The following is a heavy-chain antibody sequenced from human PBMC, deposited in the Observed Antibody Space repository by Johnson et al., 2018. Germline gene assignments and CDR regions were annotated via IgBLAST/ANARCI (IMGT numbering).Heavy chain of an antibody. V-gene: IGHV3-13*01. J-gene: IGHJ3*02. CDR1: GFTFSSYD. CDR3: ARENADDAFDI. Sequence: VQLVESGGGLVKPGGSLRLSCAASGFTFSSYDMHWVRQATGKGLEWVSAIGTSGDTYYPGSVKGRFTISRDNAKNTLYLQMNSLRAEDTAVYYCARENADDAFDIWGQGTMVTVSS. CDR2: IGTSGDT. D-gene: IGHD2-8*01.